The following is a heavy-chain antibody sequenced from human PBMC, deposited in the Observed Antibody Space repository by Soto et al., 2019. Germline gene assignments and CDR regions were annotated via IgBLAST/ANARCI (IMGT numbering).Heavy chain of an antibody. D-gene: IGHD3-10*01. V-gene: IGHV3-30-3*01. J-gene: IGHJ6*02. CDR2: ISYDGSNK. CDR3: ASNSKTATWFGELQYYYGMDV. Sequence: QVQLVESGGGVVQPGRSLRLSCAASGFTFSSYAMHWVRQAPGKGLEWVAVISYDGSNKYYADSVKGRFTISRDNSKNXLXLXXNSLRAEDTAVYYCASNSKTATWFGELQYYYGMDVWGQGTTVTVSS. CDR1: GFTFSSYA.